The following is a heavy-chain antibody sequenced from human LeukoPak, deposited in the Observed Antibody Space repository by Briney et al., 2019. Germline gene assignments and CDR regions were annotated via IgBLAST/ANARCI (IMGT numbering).Heavy chain of an antibody. D-gene: IGHD3-22*01. CDR3: ARDEDYYDSSGYSNFDY. V-gene: IGHV1-2*02. J-gene: IGHJ4*02. CDR1: GYTFTGYY. Sequence: ASVKVSCKASGYTFTGYYMHWVRQAPGQGLEWMGWINPNSGGTNYAQKFQGRVIMTRDTSISTAYMELSRLRSDDTAVYYCARDEDYYDSSGYSNFDYWGQGTLVTVSS. CDR2: INPNSGGT.